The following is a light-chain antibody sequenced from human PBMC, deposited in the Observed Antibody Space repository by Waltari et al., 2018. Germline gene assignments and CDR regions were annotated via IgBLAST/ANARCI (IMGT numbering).Light chain of an antibody. V-gene: IGKV1-33*01. J-gene: IGKJ2*01. CDR1: QALSHY. CDR2: DAT. CDR3: QHFDNLLFT. Sequence: DIQVTQSPSSLSASVGDRVTITCQASQALSHYLNWYQQRPGKAPKVLIYDATLLKIGVPSRFSGSGSGTDFTFAITSLQPEDAATYYCQHFDNLLFTFGQGTKLEI.